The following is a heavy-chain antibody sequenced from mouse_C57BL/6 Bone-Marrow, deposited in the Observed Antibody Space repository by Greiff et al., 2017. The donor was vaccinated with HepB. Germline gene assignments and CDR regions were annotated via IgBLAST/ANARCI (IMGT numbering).Heavy chain of an antibody. CDR3: ARGDYGNYVGFAY. V-gene: IGHV1-7*01. Sequence: VQLQESGAELAKPGASVKLSCKASGYTFTSYWMHWVKQRPGQGLEWIGYINPSSGYTKYNQKFKDKATLTADKSSSTAYMQLSSLTYEDSAVYYCARGDYGNYVGFAYWGQGTLVTVSA. D-gene: IGHD2-1*01. CDR1: GYTFTSYW. CDR2: INPSSGYT. J-gene: IGHJ3*01.